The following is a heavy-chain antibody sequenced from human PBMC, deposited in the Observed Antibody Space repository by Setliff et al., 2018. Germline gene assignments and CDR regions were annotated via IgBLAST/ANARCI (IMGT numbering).Heavy chain of an antibody. Sequence: ASVKVSCKASGYTFNNYAINWVRQAPGQGLEWMGWINTNTGCTTYAQGFTGRFVFSLDASVSTAYLQISSVKAEDTAVYYCARGYCSGGSCADFDYWGQGTLVTVSS. CDR2: INTNTGCT. V-gene: IGHV7-4-1*02. CDR1: GYTFNNYA. J-gene: IGHJ4*02. D-gene: IGHD2-15*01. CDR3: ARGYCSGGSCADFDY.